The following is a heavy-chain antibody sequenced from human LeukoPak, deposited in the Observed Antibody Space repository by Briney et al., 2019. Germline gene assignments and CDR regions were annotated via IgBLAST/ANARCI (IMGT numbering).Heavy chain of an antibody. V-gene: IGHV3-48*01. J-gene: IGHJ5*02. Sequence: GGSLRLSCAASGFTFSNYSMNWVRQAPGKGLEWVSYISSSSNTIYYADSVKGRFTISRDNAQNSLYLQMNSLRAEDTAVYYCARVGATYSGDPWGQGTLVTVSS. CDR2: ISSSSNTI. D-gene: IGHD1-26*01. CDR3: ARVGATYSGDP. CDR1: GFTFSNYS.